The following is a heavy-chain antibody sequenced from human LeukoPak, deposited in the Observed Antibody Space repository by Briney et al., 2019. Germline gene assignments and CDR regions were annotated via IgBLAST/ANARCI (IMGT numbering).Heavy chain of an antibody. CDR3: ARGSFLITFGGFIG. CDR1: GFTFSTYE. D-gene: IGHD3-16*02. Sequence: GGSLRLSCEASGFTFSTYEMTWVRQTPGKGLEWVSCIGSSGSTIYYADSVKGRFTISRDNAKNSLFLQMNSLRAEDTAVYYCARGSFLITFGGFIGWGQGTLVTVSS. V-gene: IGHV3-48*03. CDR2: IGSSGSTI. J-gene: IGHJ4*02.